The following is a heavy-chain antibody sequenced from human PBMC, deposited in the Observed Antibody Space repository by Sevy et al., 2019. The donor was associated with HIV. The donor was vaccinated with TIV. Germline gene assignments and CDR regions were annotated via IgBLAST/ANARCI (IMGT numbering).Heavy chain of an antibody. CDR2: LSFGCGKI. Sequence: GGSLRLSCAASGFAFYEYSMSWIRQAPGKGLEWVATLSFGCGKINYADSVKGRFTISRDNSKNSFYLQMDNLRVEDTALYYCAREGGSRPHDYWGQRTRVTVSS. CDR3: AREGGSRPHDY. D-gene: IGHD3-10*01. CDR1: GFAFYEYS. V-gene: IGHV3-23*01. J-gene: IGHJ4*02.